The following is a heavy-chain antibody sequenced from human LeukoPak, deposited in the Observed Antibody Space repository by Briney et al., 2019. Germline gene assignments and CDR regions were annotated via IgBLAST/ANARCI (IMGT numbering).Heavy chain of an antibody. J-gene: IGHJ5*02. CDR3: ARASIPDIVVVPAANGIWFDP. CDR1: GGSFSGYY. CDR2: INHSGST. D-gene: IGHD2-2*01. V-gene: IGHV4-34*01. Sequence: SETLSLTCAVYGGSFSGYYWSWIRQPPGKGLEWIGEINHSGSTNYNPYLKSRVTISVDTSKNQFSLKLSSVTAADTAVYYCARASIPDIVVVPAANGIWFDPWGQGTLVTVSS.